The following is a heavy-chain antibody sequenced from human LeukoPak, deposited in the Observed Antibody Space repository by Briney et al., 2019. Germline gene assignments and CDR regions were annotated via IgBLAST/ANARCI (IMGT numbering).Heavy chain of an antibody. D-gene: IGHD4-11*01. CDR1: DFSFTSYG. Sequence: ASVKVSCKASDFSFTSYGMSWVRQAPGQGLEWMGWISAYNGSTKYAQKLQGRVTMTTDTSTSTAYMELRSLRSDDTAVYYCARDSLGYSNYDYWGQGTLVTVSS. V-gene: IGHV1-18*01. CDR2: ISAYNGST. CDR3: ARDSLGYSNYDY. J-gene: IGHJ4*02.